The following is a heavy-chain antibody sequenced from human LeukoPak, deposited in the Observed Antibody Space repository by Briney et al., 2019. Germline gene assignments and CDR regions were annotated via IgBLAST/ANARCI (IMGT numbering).Heavy chain of an antibody. Sequence: PGGSLRLSCAASGFTFSSYWMHWVRQAPGKGLVWVSRINSDGSSTTYADSVKGRFTISRDNAKNTLYLQMNSLRAEDTAVYYCARVEVAATATKPDYWGRGTLVTVSS. V-gene: IGHV3-74*01. CDR1: GFTFSSYW. J-gene: IGHJ4*02. CDR3: ARVEVAATATKPDY. D-gene: IGHD6-13*01. CDR2: INSDGSST.